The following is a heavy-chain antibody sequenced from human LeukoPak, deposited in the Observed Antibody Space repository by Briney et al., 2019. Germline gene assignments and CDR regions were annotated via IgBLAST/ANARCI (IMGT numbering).Heavy chain of an antibody. J-gene: IGHJ4*02. CDR1: GGSFSGYY. CDR2: INHSGST. V-gene: IGHV4-34*01. Sequence: SETLSLTCAVYGGSFSGYYWSWIRQPPGKGLEWIGEINHSGSTNYNPSLKSRVTISVDTSKNRFSLTLSSVTAADTAVYYCARGVSFVYWGQGTLVTVSS. CDR3: ARGVSFVY. D-gene: IGHD3-10*01.